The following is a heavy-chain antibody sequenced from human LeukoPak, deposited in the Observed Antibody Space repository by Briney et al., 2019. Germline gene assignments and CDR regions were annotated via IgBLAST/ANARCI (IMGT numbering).Heavy chain of an antibody. CDR1: GFTFSSYG. J-gene: IGHJ4*02. V-gene: IGHV3-33*01. D-gene: IGHD4-17*01. CDR2: IWYDGSNK. Sequence: GGSLRLSCAASGFTFSSYGMHWVRPAPGKGLEGVAVIWYDGSNKYYADSVKGRFTISRGNSKNTLYLQMNSLRAEDTAVYYCARDPVDYGDSHFDYWGQGTLVTVSS. CDR3: ARDPVDYGDSHFDY.